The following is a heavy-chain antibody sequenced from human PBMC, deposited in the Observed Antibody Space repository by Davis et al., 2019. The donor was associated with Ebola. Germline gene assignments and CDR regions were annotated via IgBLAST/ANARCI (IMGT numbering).Heavy chain of an antibody. D-gene: IGHD4-17*01. CDR1: GFTFSSYA. V-gene: IGHV3-64D*06. Sequence: PGGSLRLSCSASGFTFSSYAMHWVRQAPGKGLEYVSAISSNGGSTYYADSVKGRFTISRDNSKNTLYLQMSSLRAEDTAVYYCAGGDYDLGAFDIWGQGTMVTVSS. CDR3: AGGDYDLGAFDI. J-gene: IGHJ3*02. CDR2: ISSNGGST.